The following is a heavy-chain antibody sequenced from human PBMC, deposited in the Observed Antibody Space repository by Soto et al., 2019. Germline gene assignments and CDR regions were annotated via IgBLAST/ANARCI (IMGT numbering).Heavy chain of an antibody. D-gene: IGHD3-22*01. CDR3: ARRGAYNYDSSGYSAGY. CDR1: GFSFSSYW. CDR2: IFPGDSDT. J-gene: IGHJ4*02. Sequence: PGESLKISCKGSGFSFSSYWIGWVRQMPGKGLEWMGLIFPGDSDTRYSPSFQGQVTISVDKSIDTAYLQWTSLKASDSAMYYCARRGAYNYDSSGYSAGYWGQGTLVTVSS. V-gene: IGHV5-51*01.